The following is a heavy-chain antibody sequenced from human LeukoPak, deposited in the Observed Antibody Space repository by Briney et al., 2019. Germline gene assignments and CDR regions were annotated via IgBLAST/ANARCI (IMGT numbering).Heavy chain of an antibody. CDR1: GFTFSDYS. J-gene: IGHJ1*01. CDR3: VRDLMGSGSTTAYLHH. Sequence: GGSLRLSCAASGFTFSDYSMNWVRQAPGKGLEWASSISRSSRHVYYAGSVKGRFTISRDNAKNSLYLQMNSLRAEDMAVYFCVRDLMGSGSTTAYLHHWGQGTLVTVSS. CDR2: ISRSSRHV. V-gene: IGHV3-21*01. D-gene: IGHD1-1*01.